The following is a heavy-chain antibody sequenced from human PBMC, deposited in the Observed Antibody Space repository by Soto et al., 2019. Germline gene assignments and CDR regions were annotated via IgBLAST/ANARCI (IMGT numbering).Heavy chain of an antibody. V-gene: IGHV4-39*01. J-gene: IGHJ6*02. CDR3: APLSVSLSGPYGIHV. D-gene: IGHD2-15*01. CDR1: GYSVTSSDYY. CDR2: MFYSGLT. Sequence: SETLSLTCSVSGYSVTSSDYYWAWIRQPPGKGLEWIGSMFYSGLTYYNPSLKSRVTLSVDTSKNQFSVRLNSVTAADTAVYYGAPLSVSLSGPYGIHVWGQGTPVTVSS.